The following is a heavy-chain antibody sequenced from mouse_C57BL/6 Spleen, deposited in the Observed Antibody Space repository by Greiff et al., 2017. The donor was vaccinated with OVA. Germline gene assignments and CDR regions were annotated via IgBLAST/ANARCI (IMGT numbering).Heavy chain of an antibody. CDR2: IDPETGGT. Sequence: VQLQQSGAELVRPGASVTLSCKASGYTFTDYEMHWVKQTPVHGLEWIGAIDPETGGTAYNQKFKGKAILTADKSSSTAYMELRSLTSEDSAVYYCTREGGKTGYWFAYWGQGTLVTVSA. D-gene: IGHD3-2*02. V-gene: IGHV1-15*01. CDR3: TREGGKTGYWFAY. CDR1: GYTFTDYE. J-gene: IGHJ3*01.